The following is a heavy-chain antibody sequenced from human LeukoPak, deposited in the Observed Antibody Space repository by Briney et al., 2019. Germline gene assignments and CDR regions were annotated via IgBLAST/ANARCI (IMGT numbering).Heavy chain of an antibody. D-gene: IGHD2-2*02. Sequence: SETLSLTCAVYGGSFSGYYWSWIRQPPGKGLEWIGEINHSGSTNYNPSLKSRVTISVDTSKNQFSLKLSSVTAADTAVYYCARGSTRQGIVVVPAAIRSYYYYYMDVWGKGTTVTVSS. V-gene: IGHV4-34*01. CDR2: INHSGST. CDR3: ARGSTRQGIVVVPAAIRSYYYYYMDV. J-gene: IGHJ6*03. CDR1: GGSFSGYY.